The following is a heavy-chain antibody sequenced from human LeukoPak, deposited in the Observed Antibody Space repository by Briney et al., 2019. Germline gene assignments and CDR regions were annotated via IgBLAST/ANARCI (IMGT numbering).Heavy chain of an antibody. D-gene: IGHD2-15*01. CDR2: IIPILGIA. J-gene: IGHJ1*01. Sequence: GASVKVSCKASGGTFSSYAISWVRQAPGQGLEWMGRIIPILGIANYAQKFQGRVTITADKSTSTAYMELSSLRSEDTAVYYCARAGRGYRSGGSCPSPEYFQHWGQGTLVTVSS. CDR1: GGTFSSYA. V-gene: IGHV1-69*04. CDR3: ARAGRGYRSGGSCPSPEYFQH.